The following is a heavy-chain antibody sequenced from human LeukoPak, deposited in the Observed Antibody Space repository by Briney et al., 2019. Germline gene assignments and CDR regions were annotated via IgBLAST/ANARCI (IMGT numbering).Heavy chain of an antibody. D-gene: IGHD6-6*01. CDR1: KYTFTSYD. Sequence: ASVKVSCKAAKYTFTSYDINWVRQATGQGLEWMGWMNPNSGNTGYAQKFQGRVTMTRVTSISTAYMELNNLTSEDTAVYYCARGSWGEIAGRKSFEFWGQGSLVTVSS. V-gene: IGHV1-8*01. CDR2: MNPNSGNT. J-gene: IGHJ4*02. CDR3: ARGSWGEIAGRKSFEF.